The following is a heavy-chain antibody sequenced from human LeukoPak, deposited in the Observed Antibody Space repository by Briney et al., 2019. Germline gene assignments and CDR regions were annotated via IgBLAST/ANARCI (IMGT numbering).Heavy chain of an antibody. CDR1: GFTFSSYS. J-gene: IGHJ4*02. V-gene: IGHV3-21*01. D-gene: IGHD3-10*01. Sequence: GGSLRLSCAASGFTFSSYSMNWVRQAPGKGLEWVSYISSSNSYIYYADSVKGRFTISRDSAKNSLYLQMNSLRAEDTAVYYCARGPPYGSGSYYDGPNWGQGTLVTVSS. CDR2: ISSSNSYI. CDR3: ARGPPYGSGSYYDGPN.